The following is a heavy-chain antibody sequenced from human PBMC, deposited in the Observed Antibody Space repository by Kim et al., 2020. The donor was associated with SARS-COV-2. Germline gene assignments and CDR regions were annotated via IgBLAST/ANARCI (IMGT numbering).Heavy chain of an antibody. Sequence: ASVKVSCKASGYTFTSYAMNWVRQAPGQGLEWMGWINTNTGNPTYAQGFTGRFVFSLDTSVSTAYLQISSLKAEDTAVYYCARDNIAESYWYFDLWGRGTLVTVSS. CDR1: GYTFTSYA. CDR2: INTNTGNP. V-gene: IGHV7-4-1*02. J-gene: IGHJ2*01. D-gene: IGHD6-13*01. CDR3: ARDNIAESYWYFDL.